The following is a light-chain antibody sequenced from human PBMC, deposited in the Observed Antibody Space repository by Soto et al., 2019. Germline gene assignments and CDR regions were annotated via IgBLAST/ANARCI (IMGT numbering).Light chain of an antibody. CDR1: SSDVGGYHY. Sequence: QSVLTQPRSVSGSPGQSVTLSCTGTSSDVGGYHYVSWYQHHRGKAPKIIIYDVNKRPSGVPDRFSGSKSGNTASLTISGLQTEDEADDYCCSYAGSYTLVFGGGTKVTVL. J-gene: IGLJ2*01. CDR2: DVN. V-gene: IGLV2-11*01. CDR3: CSYAGSYTLV.